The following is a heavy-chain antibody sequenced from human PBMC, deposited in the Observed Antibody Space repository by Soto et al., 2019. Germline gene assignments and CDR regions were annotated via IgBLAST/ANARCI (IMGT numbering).Heavy chain of an antibody. CDR3: AKEISPRAGKWYFDL. D-gene: IGHD6-19*01. J-gene: IGHJ2*01. Sequence: QVQLVESRGGVVQPGGSLRLSCVASGFTFNNYGMHWVRQAPGKGLEWVAVVSYNGNVQYYADSAKGRFTISRDNSRNTLYLQMNSLRDDDTAVYYCAKEISPRAGKWYFDLWGRGTLVTVSS. V-gene: IGHV3-30*18. CDR1: GFTFNNYG. CDR2: VSYNGNVQ.